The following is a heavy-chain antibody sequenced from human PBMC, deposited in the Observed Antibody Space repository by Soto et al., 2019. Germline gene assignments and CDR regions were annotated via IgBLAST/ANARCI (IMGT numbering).Heavy chain of an antibody. V-gene: IGHV1-3*01. J-gene: IGHJ5*02. CDR1: GYTFTSYA. Sequence: ASVKVSCKASGYTFTSYAMYWVRQAPGQRLEWMGWINAGNGNTKYSQKFQGRVTITRDTSASTAYMELSSLRSEDTAVYYCARAGRNSYYHILPGYYHNWFDPCRQGTLVTVSP. CDR2: INAGNGNT. D-gene: IGHD3-9*01. CDR3: ARAGRNSYYHILPGYYHNWFDP.